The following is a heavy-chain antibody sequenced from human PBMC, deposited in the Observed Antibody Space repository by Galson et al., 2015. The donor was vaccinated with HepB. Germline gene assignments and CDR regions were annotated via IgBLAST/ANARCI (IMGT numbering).Heavy chain of an antibody. V-gene: IGHV1-18*01. CDR1: GYTFTSYG. D-gene: IGHD3-3*01. J-gene: IGHJ4*02. CDR2: ISAYNGNT. CDR3: ARGVLGVVTIFGVEYYFDY. Sequence: SVKVSCKASGYTFTSYGISWVRQAPGQGLEWMGWISAYNGNTNYAQKLQGRVTMTTDTSTSTAYMELRSLRSDDTAVYYCARGVLGVVTIFGVEYYFDYWGQGTLVTVSS.